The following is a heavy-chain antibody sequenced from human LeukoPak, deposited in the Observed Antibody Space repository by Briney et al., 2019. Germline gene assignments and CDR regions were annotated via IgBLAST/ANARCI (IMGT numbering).Heavy chain of an antibody. D-gene: IGHD3-10*01. CDR2: ISRRDDYT. Sequence: GRSLRLSCAPSAFTFTSYSMKWVRQAPGKGLEWDSVISRRDDYTYYADSVKGRFAISRDNSKNTLYLQMNTLRAEDTAVYYCANDYRSGSFHDFWGQGTVVTVS. J-gene: IGHJ4*02. V-gene: IGHV3-23*01. CDR3: ANDYRSGSFHDF. CDR1: AFTFTSYS.